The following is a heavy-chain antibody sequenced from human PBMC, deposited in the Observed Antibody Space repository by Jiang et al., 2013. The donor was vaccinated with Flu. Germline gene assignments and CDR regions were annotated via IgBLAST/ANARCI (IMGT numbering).Heavy chain of an antibody. CDR2: ISSSSSYI. Sequence: LVKPGGSLRLSCAASGFTFSSYSMNWVRQAPGKGLEWVSSISSSSSYIYYADSMKGRFTISRDNAKNSLYLQMNSLRAEDTAVYYCAPYGDYADLERYFGYWGQGTLVTVSS. CDR3: APYGDYADLERYFGY. D-gene: IGHD4-17*01. V-gene: IGHV3-21*01. CDR1: GFTFSSYS. J-gene: IGHJ4*02.